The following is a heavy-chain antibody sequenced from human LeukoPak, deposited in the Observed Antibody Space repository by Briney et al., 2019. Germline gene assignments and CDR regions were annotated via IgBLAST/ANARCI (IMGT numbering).Heavy chain of an antibody. D-gene: IGHD6-13*01. Sequence: SETLSLTCTVSGGSISSGDYYWSWIRQPPGKGLEWIGYIYYSGSTYYNPSLKSRVTISVDTSKNQFSLKLSSVTAADTAVYYCARVVAAADDAFDIWGQGTVVTVSS. CDR3: ARVVAAADDAFDI. CDR2: IYYSGST. CDR1: GGSISSGDYY. V-gene: IGHV4-30-4*01. J-gene: IGHJ3*02.